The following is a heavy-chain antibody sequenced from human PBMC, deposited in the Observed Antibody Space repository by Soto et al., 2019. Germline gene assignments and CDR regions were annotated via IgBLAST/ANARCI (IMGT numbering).Heavy chain of an antibody. J-gene: IGHJ4*02. CDR1: GYTLTKLS. CDR3: ATYDSSHFYFDY. V-gene: IGHV1-24*01. CDR2: FDPEDGET. Sequence: SVKVSCKVSGYTLTKLSMHWVRQAPGKGLEWMGGFDPEDGETIYAQKFQGRVTMTEDTSTDTAYMELSSLRSEDTAVYYCATYDSSHFYFDYWGQGTLVTVSS. D-gene: IGHD3-22*01.